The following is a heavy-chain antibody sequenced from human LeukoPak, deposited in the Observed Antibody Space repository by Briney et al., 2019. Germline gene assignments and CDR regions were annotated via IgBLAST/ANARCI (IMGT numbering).Heavy chain of an antibody. CDR1: GGSFSGYY. CDR3: ARGRLGYCSGGSCSPLGY. D-gene: IGHD2-15*01. J-gene: IGHJ4*02. Sequence: SETLFLTCAVYGGSFSGYYWSWIRQPPGKGLEWIGEINHSGSTNYNPSLKSRVTISVDTSKNQFSLKLSSVTAADTAVYYCARGRLGYCSGGSCSPLGYWGQGTLVTVSS. V-gene: IGHV4-34*01. CDR2: INHSGST.